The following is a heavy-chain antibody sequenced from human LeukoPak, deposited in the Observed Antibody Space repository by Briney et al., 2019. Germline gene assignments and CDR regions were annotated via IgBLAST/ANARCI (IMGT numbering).Heavy chain of an antibody. J-gene: IGHJ4*02. CDR1: GYTSTGYY. V-gene: IGHV1-2*02. D-gene: IGHD1-7*01. CDR2: INPNSGGT. CDR3: AREGQLELRSTFDY. Sequence: ASVKVSCKASGYTSTGYYMHWVRQAPGQGLEWMGWINPNSGGTNYAQKFQGRVTMTRDTSISTAYMELSRLRSDDTAVYYCAREGQLELRSTFDYWGQGTLVTVSS.